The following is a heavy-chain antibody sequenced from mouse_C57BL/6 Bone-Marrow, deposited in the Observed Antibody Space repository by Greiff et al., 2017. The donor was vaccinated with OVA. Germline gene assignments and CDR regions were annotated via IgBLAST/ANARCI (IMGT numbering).Heavy chain of an antibody. Sequence: DVMLVESGGDLVKPGGSLKLSCAASGFTFSSYGMSWVRQTPDKRLEWVATISSGGSYTYYPDSVKGRFTISRDNAKNTLYLQMSSLKSEDTAMYYCARLIYYDYDYYAMDYWGQGTSVTVSS. CDR3: ARLIYYDYDYYAMDY. CDR2: ISSGGSYT. J-gene: IGHJ4*01. D-gene: IGHD2-4*01. CDR1: GFTFSSYG. V-gene: IGHV5-6*02.